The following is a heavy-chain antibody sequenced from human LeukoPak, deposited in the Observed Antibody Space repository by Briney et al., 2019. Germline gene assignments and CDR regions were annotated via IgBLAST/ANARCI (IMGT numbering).Heavy chain of an antibody. V-gene: IGHV3-30*18. Sequence: GGSLRLSCAASGFTFTTYWMNWVRQAPGKGLEWVAVISYDGSNKYYADSVKGRFTISRDNSKNTLYLQMNSLRAEDTAVYYCAKDQRDDILTGYYDYYFDYWGQGTLVTVSS. CDR1: GFTFTTYW. CDR2: ISYDGSNK. CDR3: AKDQRDDILTGYYDYYFDY. D-gene: IGHD3-9*01. J-gene: IGHJ4*02.